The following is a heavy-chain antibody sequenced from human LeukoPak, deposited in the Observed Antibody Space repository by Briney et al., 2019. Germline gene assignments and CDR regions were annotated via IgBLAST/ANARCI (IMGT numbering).Heavy chain of an antibody. J-gene: IGHJ6*04. D-gene: IGHD3-3*01. Sequence: SGXXXTSYXXXXXRXAPGXXXEWXGIINPSGGSTNYAQKFQGRVTMTRDTSTSTVYMELSSLRSEDTAVYYCAREPSITIFGVAPMDVWGKGTTVTVSS. CDR1: GXXXTSYX. CDR3: AREPSITIFGVAPMDV. V-gene: IGHV1-46*01. CDR2: INPSGGST.